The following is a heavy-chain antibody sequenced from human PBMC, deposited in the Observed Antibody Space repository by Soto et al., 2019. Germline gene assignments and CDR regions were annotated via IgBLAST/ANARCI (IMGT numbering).Heavy chain of an antibody. V-gene: IGHV3-23*01. CDR1: GFTFSSYA. J-gene: IGHJ4*02. D-gene: IGHD2-2*01. CDR3: AKPSLYCSSTSCYDY. CDR2: ISGSGGRI. Sequence: GGSLRLSCAASGFTFSSYAMSWVRQAPGKGLEWVSVISGSGGRINYADSVKGRFTISRDNSKNTLYVQMNSLRGEDTAVYYCAKPSLYCSSTSCYDYWGQGTLVTVSS.